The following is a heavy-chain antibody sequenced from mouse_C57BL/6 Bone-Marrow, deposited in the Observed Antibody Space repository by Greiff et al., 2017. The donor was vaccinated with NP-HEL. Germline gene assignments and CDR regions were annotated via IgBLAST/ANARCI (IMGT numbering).Heavy chain of an antibody. Sequence: QVQLQQPGAELVKPGASVKMSCKASGYTFTSYWITWVKQRPGQGLEWIGDIYPGSGSTNYNEKFKSKATLTVDTSSSTAYMQLSSLTSEDSAVYYCARAMITSRLYAMDYWGQGTSVTVSS. CDR3: ARAMITSRLYAMDY. CDR1: GYTFTSYW. D-gene: IGHD2-4*01. V-gene: IGHV1-55*01. J-gene: IGHJ4*01. CDR2: IYPGSGST.